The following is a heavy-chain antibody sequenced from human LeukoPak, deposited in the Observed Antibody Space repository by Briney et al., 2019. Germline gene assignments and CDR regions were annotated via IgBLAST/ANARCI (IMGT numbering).Heavy chain of an antibody. J-gene: IGHJ3*02. Sequence: GGSLRLSCAASGFTFNNYAMSWVRQAPGKGLEWVSAISGSDAGTYYADSVKGRFTISRDNSKNTLYLQMNSLRAEDTAVYYCARARSSYGYGDAFDIWGQGTMVTVSS. V-gene: IGHV3-23*01. CDR1: GFTFNNYA. CDR2: ISGSDAGT. D-gene: IGHD5-18*01. CDR3: ARARSSYGYGDAFDI.